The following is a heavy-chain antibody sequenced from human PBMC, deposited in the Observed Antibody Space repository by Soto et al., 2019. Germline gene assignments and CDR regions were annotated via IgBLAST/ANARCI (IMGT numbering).Heavy chain of an antibody. CDR1: GYTFTSYG. CDR3: ASGVDTAMENRLDY. CDR2: ISAYNGNT. D-gene: IGHD5-18*01. V-gene: IGHV1-18*01. Sequence: QVQLVQSGAEVKKPGASVKVSCKASGYTFTSYGISWVRQAPGQGLEWMGWISAYNGNTNYAQKLQGRVTMTTDTXXSTAYRELRSLRSDDTAVYYCASGVDTAMENRLDYWGQGTLVTVSS. J-gene: IGHJ4*02.